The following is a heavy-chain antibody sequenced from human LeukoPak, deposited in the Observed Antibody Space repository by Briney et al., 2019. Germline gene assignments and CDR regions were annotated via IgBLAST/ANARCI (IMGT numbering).Heavy chain of an antibody. CDR3: ARDRVFRIAVAGTGLDY. CDR2: TFYRSNWYN. J-gene: IGHJ4*02. Sequence: SQTLSLTCAISGDSVSSKSATWNWIRQSPSRGLEWLGRTFYRSNWYNDSAVSVKSRISISPDTSKNQFSLQLNSVTPDDTAVYYCARDRVFRIAVAGTGLDYWGQGTLVTVSS. V-gene: IGHV6-1*01. D-gene: IGHD6-19*01. CDR1: GDSVSSKSAT.